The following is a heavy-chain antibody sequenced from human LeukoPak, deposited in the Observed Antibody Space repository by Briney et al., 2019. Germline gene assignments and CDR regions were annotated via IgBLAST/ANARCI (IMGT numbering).Heavy chain of an antibody. J-gene: IGHJ5*02. V-gene: IGHV1-2*02. CDR2: INPNGDGT. Sequence: ASVKVSCKASGYTFVGYYMHWVRQAPGQGLEWMGWINPNGDGTKYAQNFQGRVTMTRDTSISIAYMELSGLRADDTAVYYCARVLVGIQRGFDPWGQGTLVTVSS. CDR3: ARVLVGIQRGFDP. D-gene: IGHD5-18*01. CDR1: GYTFVGYY.